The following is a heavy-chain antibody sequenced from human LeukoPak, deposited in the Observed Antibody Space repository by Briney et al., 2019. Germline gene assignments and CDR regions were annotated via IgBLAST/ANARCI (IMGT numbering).Heavy chain of an antibody. J-gene: IGHJ4*02. Sequence: KAGGSLRLSCAASGFTFSSYAMSWVRQAPGKGLEWVSAISGSGGSTYYADSAKGRFTISRDNSKNTLYLQMNSLRAEDTAVYYCAKVKDYGDYGDFDYWGQGTLVTVSS. V-gene: IGHV3-23*01. D-gene: IGHD4-17*01. CDR3: AKVKDYGDYGDFDY. CDR2: ISGSGGST. CDR1: GFTFSSYA.